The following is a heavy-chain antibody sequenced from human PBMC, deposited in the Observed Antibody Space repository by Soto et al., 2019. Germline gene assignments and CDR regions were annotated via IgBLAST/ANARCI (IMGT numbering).Heavy chain of an antibody. V-gene: IGHV4-59*08. Sequence: SETLSLTCTVSGGSISSYYWSWIRQPPGKGLEWIGYIYYSGSTNYNPSLKSRVTISVDTSKNQFSLKLGSVTAADTAVYYCARRHYDFLTGYHYYFDSWGPGTLVTVSS. J-gene: IGHJ4*02. CDR1: GGSISSYY. CDR3: ARRHYDFLTGYHYYFDS. D-gene: IGHD3-9*01. CDR2: IYYSGST.